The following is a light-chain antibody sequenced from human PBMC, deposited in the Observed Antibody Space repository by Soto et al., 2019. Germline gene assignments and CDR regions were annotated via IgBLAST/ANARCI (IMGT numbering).Light chain of an antibody. J-gene: IGKJ1*01. V-gene: IGKV3-15*01. CDR3: QQYNSWPPT. CDR2: AAS. CDR1: QTFSSN. Sequence: EIVMTQSPGILSVSLGERAILSCRASQTFSSNVAWYQQKPGQAPRLLIYAASTRAPGIPARFSGSRSGTEFTLTISSLQSEDVAIYFCQQYNSWPPTFGQGTKVDIK.